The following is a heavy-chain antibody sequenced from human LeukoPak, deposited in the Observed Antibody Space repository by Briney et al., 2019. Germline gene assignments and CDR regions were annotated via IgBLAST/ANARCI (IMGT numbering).Heavy chain of an antibody. J-gene: IGHJ4*02. CDR1: GGTFSSYA. CDR2: ISAYNGNT. V-gene: IGHV1-18*01. CDR3: ARADMTYYYGSGSYYNGDY. Sequence: ASVKVSCKASGGTFSSYAISWVRQAPGQGLEWMGWISAYNGNTNYAQKLQGRVTMTTDTSTSTAYMELRSLRSDDTAVYYCARADMTYYYGSGSYYNGDYWGQGTQVTVSS. D-gene: IGHD3-10*01.